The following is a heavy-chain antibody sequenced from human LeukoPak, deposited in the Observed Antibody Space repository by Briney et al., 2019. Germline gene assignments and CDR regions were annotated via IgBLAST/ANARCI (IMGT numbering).Heavy chain of an antibody. CDR3: AKDGIYCTNGVCYLFDY. CDR1: GFTFSSYA. D-gene: IGHD2-8*01. V-gene: IGHV3-23*01. Sequence: GWSLRLSCTTSGFTFSSYALSWVRQAPGKGLEWVSGIRVSGSTYYPDSVTGRFTISRDNSENTLYLQMSGLRAEDTAIYYCAKDGIYCTNGVCYLFDYWGQGTLVTVSS. CDR2: IRVSGST. J-gene: IGHJ4*02.